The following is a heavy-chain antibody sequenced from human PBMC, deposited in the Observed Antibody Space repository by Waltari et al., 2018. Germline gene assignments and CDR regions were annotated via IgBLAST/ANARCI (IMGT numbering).Heavy chain of an antibody. J-gene: IGHJ4*02. V-gene: IGHV3-23*01. Sequence: EVQLLESGGGLVQPGGSLRLSCAASGFTFSSYAMSWVRQAPGKGLEWVSAISGSGGSTYYADSGKGRFTISRDNAKNSLYLQMNSLRAEDTAVYYCARGTSQGDYWGQGTLVTVSS. CDR1: GFTFSSYA. CDR3: ARGTSQGDY. CDR2: ISGSGGST.